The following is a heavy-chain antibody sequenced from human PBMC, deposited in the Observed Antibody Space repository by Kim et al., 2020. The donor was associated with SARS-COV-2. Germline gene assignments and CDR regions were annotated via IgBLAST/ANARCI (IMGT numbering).Heavy chain of an antibody. J-gene: IGHJ4*02. CDR2: IRYTGRT. D-gene: IGHD6-19*01. CDR1: GGSLNGYF. CDR3: ARLPDISGWLFDY. V-gene: IGHV4-59*13. Sequence: SETLSLTCTVSGGSLNGYFWTWIRQSPEKGLEWIGYIRYTGRTEYNPALKSRVTMSLDTSKNQFSLKVTSVAPADTAVYYCARLPDISGWLFDYWGQGNLGTVSS.